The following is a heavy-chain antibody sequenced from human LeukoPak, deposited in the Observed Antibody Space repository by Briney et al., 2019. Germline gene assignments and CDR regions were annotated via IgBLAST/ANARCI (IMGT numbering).Heavy chain of an antibody. V-gene: IGHV4-38-2*02. Sequence: PSETLSLTCAVYGGSFSGYYWGWIRQPPGKGLEWIGSIYHSGSTYYNPSLKSRVTISVDTSKNQFSLKLSSVTAADTAVYYCAREGPYYYDSSGYLNWFDPWGQGTLVTVSS. J-gene: IGHJ5*02. CDR2: IYHSGST. CDR3: AREGPYYYDSSGYLNWFDP. D-gene: IGHD3-22*01. CDR1: GGSFSGYY.